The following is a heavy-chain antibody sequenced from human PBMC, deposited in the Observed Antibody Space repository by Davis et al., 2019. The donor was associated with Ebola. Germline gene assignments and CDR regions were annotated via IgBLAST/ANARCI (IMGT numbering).Heavy chain of an antibody. V-gene: IGHV1-69*13. J-gene: IGHJ4*02. Sequence: SVKVSCKASAGTFSSYAISWVRQAPGQGLEWRGGIISIFGTANYAQKFQGRVTITADESTSTAYMELSSLRSEDTAVYYCAREDPYGSGSYLFDYWGQGTLVTVSS. CDR3: AREDPYGSGSYLFDY. D-gene: IGHD3-10*01. CDR1: AGTFSSYA. CDR2: IISIFGTA.